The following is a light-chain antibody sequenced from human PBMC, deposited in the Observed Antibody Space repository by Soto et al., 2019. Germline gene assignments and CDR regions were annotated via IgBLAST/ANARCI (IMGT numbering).Light chain of an antibody. J-gene: IGKJ4*01. Sequence: IQLTQSPSSLSASVGDRVTITCRASQGISSALAWYQQKPGIAPKLLIYTASTLQSGVPSRFSGSGSGTDFTLTISSLQPEDFATYYCQQLHNYPLTFGGGTKVEI. CDR2: TAS. CDR3: QQLHNYPLT. V-gene: IGKV1-9*01. CDR1: QGISSA.